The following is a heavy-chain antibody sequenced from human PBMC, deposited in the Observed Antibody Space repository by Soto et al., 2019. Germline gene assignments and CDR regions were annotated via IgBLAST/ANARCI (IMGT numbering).Heavy chain of an antibody. J-gene: IGHJ6*02. CDR2: TYYRSKWYF. Sequence: PSQTLSLTCAISGDSVSSNSAGWNWIRQTPSRGLEWLGRTYYRSKWYFNYAVSVEGRITINPDTSKNQFSLQLSSVTPDDTAVYYCARVLWCYVSGHYLKDFCAQGSSDPGSS. CDR1: GDSVSSNSAG. CDR3: ARVLWCYVSGHYLKDF. V-gene: IGHV6-1*01. D-gene: IGHD3-16*01.